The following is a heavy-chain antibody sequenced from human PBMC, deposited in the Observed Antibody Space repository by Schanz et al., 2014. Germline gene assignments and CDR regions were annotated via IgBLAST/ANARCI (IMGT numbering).Heavy chain of an antibody. V-gene: IGHV1-69*02. CDR2: IMPLRGIG. Sequence: QVQLVQSGPEVKKPGSSVKVSCQAFGDTFSKYNIMWVRQVPGQGLEWLGRIMPLRGIGNNAWKFQDRLTITADKSMNITYMELSSLGTEDTAVYYCTRLRRADPNDFDVWGQGTTVTVSS. D-gene: IGHD3-3*01. J-gene: IGHJ6*02. CDR3: TRLRRADPNDFDV. CDR1: GDTFSKYN.